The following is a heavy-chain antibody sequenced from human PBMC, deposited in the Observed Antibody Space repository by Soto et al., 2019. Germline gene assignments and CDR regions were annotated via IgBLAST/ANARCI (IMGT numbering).Heavy chain of an antibody. V-gene: IGHV4-34*01. J-gene: IGHJ6*02. CDR1: GGSFSGYY. CDR2: INHSGTI. Sequence: SETLSLTCAVYGGSFSGYYWTWIRQPPGKGLEWIGEINHSGTINFNPSLKSRLTISLDTSKKRFSLKLSSVTDADTAAYYCARADRTLVTSYSLDVWGQGTTVTVSS. CDR3: ARADRTLVTSYSLDV. D-gene: IGHD2-21*02.